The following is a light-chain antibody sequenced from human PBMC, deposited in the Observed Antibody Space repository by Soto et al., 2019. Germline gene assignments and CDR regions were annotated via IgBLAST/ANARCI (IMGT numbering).Light chain of an antibody. V-gene: IGKV1-5*03. CDR1: QGISIG. Sequence: DIQMTQSPSTLTASVGDRVTITCRASQGISIGLAGYQQKPGKAPNPLINKASTLQSGVPSRFSGSGSGTEFTLAISSLQPDDFATYYCQQYNDNWTFGQGTKVEIK. J-gene: IGKJ1*01. CDR3: QQYNDNWT. CDR2: KAS.